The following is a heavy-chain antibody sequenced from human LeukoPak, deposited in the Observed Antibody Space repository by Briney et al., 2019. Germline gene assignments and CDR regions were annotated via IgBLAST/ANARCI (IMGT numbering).Heavy chain of an antibody. V-gene: IGHV3-48*02. D-gene: IGHD6-19*01. CDR3: ARTSVARDHDAFDL. CDR2: ITTSSRTI. J-gene: IGHJ3*01. Sequence: GGSLRLSCAASGFTFSTYNMNWVRQAPGKGLEWVSYITTSSRTIYYADSVKGRFTISRDNAESSLYLQMNSLRDDDTAVYYCARTSVARDHDAFDLWGQGTMVTVSS. CDR1: GFTFSTYN.